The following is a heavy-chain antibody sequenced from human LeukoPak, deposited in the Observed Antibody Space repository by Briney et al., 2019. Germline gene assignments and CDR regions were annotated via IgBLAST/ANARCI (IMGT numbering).Heavy chain of an antibody. V-gene: IGHV1-2*02. CDR2: INPNSGGT. CDR3: ARHPGIAVAGTGWFDP. J-gene: IGHJ5*02. Sequence: KPGASVKVSCKASGYTFTGYYMHWVRQAPGQGPEWMGWINPNSGGTNYAQKFQGRVTMTRDTSISTAYMELSRLRSDDTAVYYCARHPGIAVAGTGWFDPWGQGTLVTVSS. D-gene: IGHD6-19*01. CDR1: GYTFTGYY.